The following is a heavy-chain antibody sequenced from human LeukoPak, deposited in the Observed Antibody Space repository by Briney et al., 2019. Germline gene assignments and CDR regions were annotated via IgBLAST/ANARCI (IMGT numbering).Heavy chain of an antibody. CDR1: GDSISTYY. CDR3: AGGPTSSFDY. Sequence: SETLSLTCTVSGDSISTYYWSWIRQPPGKGLEWIGYLYYTGSTNYNPSLKSRVTITVDRSKKQFSLKVSSVTAADTAVYYCAGGPTSSFDYWGQGTLVTVSS. CDR2: LYYTGST. J-gene: IGHJ4*02. V-gene: IGHV4-59*08. D-gene: IGHD2-2*01.